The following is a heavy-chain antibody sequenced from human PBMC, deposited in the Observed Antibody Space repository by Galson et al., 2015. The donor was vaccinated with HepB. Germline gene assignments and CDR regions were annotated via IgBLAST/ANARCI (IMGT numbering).Heavy chain of an antibody. J-gene: IGHJ4*03. Sequence: SLRLSCAASRFTFSSFTMSWIRQSPRKGLQWVSYISTNGATTYYADSVKGRFTVARDNAKNTVFLQMTSLRDEDTAVYYCATTKFGNGAYRTFEMWGQGTLVIVS. D-gene: IGHD4/OR15-4a*01. CDR1: RFTFSSFT. V-gene: IGHV3-11*04. CDR2: ISTNGATT. CDR3: ATTKFGNGAYRTFEM.